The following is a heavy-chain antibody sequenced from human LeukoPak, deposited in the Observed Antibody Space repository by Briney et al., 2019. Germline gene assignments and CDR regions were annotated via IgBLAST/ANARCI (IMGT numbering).Heavy chain of an antibody. D-gene: IGHD4-23*01. CDR2: IIPIFGTA. CDR1: GGTFSSYA. V-gene: IGHV1-69*13. CDR3: ARDLVDGYPTVGGYFAY. Sequence: EASVKVSCKASGGTFSSYAISWVRQAPGQGLEWMGGIIPIFGTANYAQKVQGIVTITADESTSTAYMELSSLRSEAKAVYYCARDLVDGYPTVGGYFAYWGQGTLVTVSS. J-gene: IGHJ4*02.